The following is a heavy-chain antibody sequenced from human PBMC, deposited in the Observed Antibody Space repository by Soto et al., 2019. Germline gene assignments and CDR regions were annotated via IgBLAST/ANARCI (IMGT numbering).Heavy chain of an antibody. CDR2: ISGSGGTT. V-gene: IGHV3-23*01. CDR1: GFTFSTYA. Sequence: GGSLRLSCAASGFTFSTYAMSWVRQAPGKGLEWVSSISGSGGTTYYADSVKGRFTISRDNSKNTLSLQMNSLRAEDTAVYYCVKTIFGVVIPPRFDYWGQGTQVTVSS. J-gene: IGHJ4*02. CDR3: VKTIFGVVIPPRFDY. D-gene: IGHD3-3*01.